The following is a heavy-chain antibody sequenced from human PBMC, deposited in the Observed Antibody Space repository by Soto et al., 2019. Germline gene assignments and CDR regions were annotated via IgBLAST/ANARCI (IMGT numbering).Heavy chain of an antibody. J-gene: IGHJ4*02. CDR1: GYTRRTELY. CDR2: FDPEQADT. V-gene: IGHV1-24*01. Sequence: QVQLVQSGAEVKKPGASAKVSCKFSGYTRRTELYMHWVRQVPGKGLEWMGGFDPEQADTIYAPKFQDRVTMTEDTETDTAYMELSSLRSEDTAVYYCATGDTTMALYYFDFWGQGTLITVSS. D-gene: IGHD5-18*01. CDR3: ATGDTTMALYYFDF.